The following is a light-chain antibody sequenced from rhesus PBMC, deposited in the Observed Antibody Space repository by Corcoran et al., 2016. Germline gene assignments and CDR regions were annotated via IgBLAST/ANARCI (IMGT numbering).Light chain of an antibody. CDR1: QSVSSY. CDR2: GAS. J-gene: IGKJ1*01. Sequence: QVILTQSPATLSLSPGERATLSCRASQSVSSYLAWYQQKPGQAPRPLIYGASSRATGIPDRCSGSGSGTNCTLTISSLEPEDVGVYPCYQHSSGWTFGQGTKVEIK. V-gene: IGKV3-10*01. CDR3: YQHSSGWT.